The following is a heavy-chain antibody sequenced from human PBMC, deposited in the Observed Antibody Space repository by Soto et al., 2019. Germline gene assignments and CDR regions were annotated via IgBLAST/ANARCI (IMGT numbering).Heavy chain of an antibody. J-gene: IGHJ4*02. CDR1: GFTFSSYG. V-gene: IGHV3-30*18. CDR3: AKDLAYSSGWWGYFDY. CDR2: ISYDGINK. Sequence: GGSLRLSCAASGFTFSSYGMHWVRQAPGKGLEWVAVISYDGINKYYADSVKGRFTISRDTSKNTLYLQMNRLRAADTAVYYCAKDLAYSSGWWGYFDYWGQGTLVTVSS. D-gene: IGHD6-19*01.